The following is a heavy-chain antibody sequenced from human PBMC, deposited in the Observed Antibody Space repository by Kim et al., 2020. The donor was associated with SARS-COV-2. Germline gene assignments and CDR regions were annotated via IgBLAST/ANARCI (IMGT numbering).Heavy chain of an antibody. CDR1: GASITAYY. V-gene: IGHV4-59*01. Sequence: SETLSLTCSVSGASITAYYWNWIRQPPGKGLEWIGFTHYGGGVFYSPSLQNRLTLSVDTSKNQFSLRLNSVTPADTAVYYCARWGRNEVTSIDAFDIWGEGTMVSVSS. CDR2: THYGGGV. CDR3: ARWGRNEVTSIDAFDI. D-gene: IGHD2-21*02. J-gene: IGHJ3*02.